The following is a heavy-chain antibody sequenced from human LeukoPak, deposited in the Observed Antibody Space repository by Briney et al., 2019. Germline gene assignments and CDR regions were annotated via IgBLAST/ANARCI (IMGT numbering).Heavy chain of an antibody. CDR1: GFTVSSKY. CDR2: MYSGVST. Sequence: GGSLRLSCAASGFTVSSKYMSSVRQTPGKGLEWVSVMYSGVSTYYADSVEGRFTSSRDNSKNTVYLQMNSLRAEDTAVYYCASVTMVRGPHFDYWGQGTLVSVSS. D-gene: IGHD3-10*01. V-gene: IGHV3-53*05. J-gene: IGHJ4*02. CDR3: ASVTMVRGPHFDY.